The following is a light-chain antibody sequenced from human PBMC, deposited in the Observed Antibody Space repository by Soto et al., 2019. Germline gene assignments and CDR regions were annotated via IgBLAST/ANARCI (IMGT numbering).Light chain of an antibody. J-gene: IGLJ3*02. V-gene: IGLV2-8*01. Sequence: QSAPTQPPSASGSPGQSGTLSCTGTSSDVGDYNYVSWYQQHPGKAPKLIIYEVSKRPSGVPDRFSGSKSGNTASLTVSGLQAEDEADYYCSSYAGSSNLVMFGGGTKLTVL. CDR2: EVS. CDR1: SSDVGDYNY. CDR3: SSYAGSSNLVM.